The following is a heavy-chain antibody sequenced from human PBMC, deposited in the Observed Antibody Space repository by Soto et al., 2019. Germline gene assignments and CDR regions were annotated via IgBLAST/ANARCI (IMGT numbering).Heavy chain of an antibody. CDR1: GLSLSKGRLG. CDR3: AVRKDCRRTACYFASFDP. J-gene: IGHJ5*02. V-gene: IGHV2-26*01. CDR2: IFSNDDK. D-gene: IGHD2-2*01. Sequence: QVTLTESGPVLVKPTETLTLTCTVSGLSLSKGRLGVSWIRQPPGKAMEWLAHIFSNDDKSYSTSLKSRLTISKDTSRSQVVLTMTNMDPVDSATYYCAVRKDCRRTACYFASFDPWGQGTLVTVSS.